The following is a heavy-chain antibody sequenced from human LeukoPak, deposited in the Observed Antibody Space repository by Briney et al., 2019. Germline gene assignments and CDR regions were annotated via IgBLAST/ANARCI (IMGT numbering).Heavy chain of an antibody. J-gene: IGHJ4*02. CDR3: AREDYSNYPYYFDY. Sequence: PGGSLRLSCAASGFTFSSYAMHWVRQAPGKGLEWVAVISYDGSNKYYADSVKGRFTISRDNSKNTLYLQMNSLRAEDTAVYYCAREDYSNYPYYFDYWGQGTLVTVSS. V-gene: IGHV3-30-3*01. CDR1: GFTFSSYA. CDR2: ISYDGSNK. D-gene: IGHD4-11*01.